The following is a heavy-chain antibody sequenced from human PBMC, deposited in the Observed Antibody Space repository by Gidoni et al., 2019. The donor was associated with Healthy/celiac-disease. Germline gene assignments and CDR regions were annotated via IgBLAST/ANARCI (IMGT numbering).Heavy chain of an antibody. V-gene: IGHV3-21*01. Sequence: EVQLVESGGGLVKPGGSLRLSCAASGFTFSSYSMNWVRQAPGKGLGWVSSISSSSSYIYYADAVKGRFTISRDNAKNSLYLQMNSLRAEDTAVYYCARAGIVLVVYAHFLDYWGQGTLVTVSS. CDR2: ISSSSSYI. CDR1: GFTFSSYS. CDR3: ARAGIVLVVYAHFLDY. D-gene: IGHD2-8*02. J-gene: IGHJ4*02.